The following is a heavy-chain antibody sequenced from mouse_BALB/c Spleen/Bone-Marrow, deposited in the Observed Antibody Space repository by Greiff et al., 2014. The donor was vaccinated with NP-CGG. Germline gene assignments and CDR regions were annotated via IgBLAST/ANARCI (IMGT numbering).Heavy chain of an antibody. CDR3: ARYYYGSSYFDY. Sequence: EVQRVESGAELVKPGASVKLSCTASGFNTKDTYMHWVKQRPEQGLEWIGRIDPANGNTKYDPKFQGKATITADTSSNTAYLQLSSLTSEDTAVCYCARYYYGSSYFDYWGQGTTLTVSS. J-gene: IGHJ2*01. CDR1: GFNTKDTY. D-gene: IGHD1-1*01. CDR2: IDPANGNT. V-gene: IGHV14-3*02.